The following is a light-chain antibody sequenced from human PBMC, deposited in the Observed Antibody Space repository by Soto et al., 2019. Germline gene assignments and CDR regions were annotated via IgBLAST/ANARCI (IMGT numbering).Light chain of an antibody. CDR2: AAS. CDR3: QLYGSSPPRYT. CDR1: QSVSSNY. Sequence: EIVLTQSPGTLYLSPGERATLSCRASQSVSSNYLAWYQQKRGQAPRLLIYAASARATGIPDRFSGSVSGTDFTLTISRLEPEDFAVYFCQLYGSSPPRYTFGQGTKLEIK. V-gene: IGKV3-20*01. J-gene: IGKJ2*01.